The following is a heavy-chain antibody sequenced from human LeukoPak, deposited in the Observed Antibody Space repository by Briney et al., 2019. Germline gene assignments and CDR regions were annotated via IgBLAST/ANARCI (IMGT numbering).Heavy chain of an antibody. CDR2: ISGSGGST. J-gene: IGHJ4*02. V-gene: IGHV3-23*01. CDR1: GFTFSSYA. CDR3: AKDLWDIVSPGY. Sequence: PGGSLRLSCAASGFTFSSYAMSWVRHAPGKGLEWVSAISGSGGSTYYADSVKGRFTISRDNSKNTLYLQMNSLRAEDTAVYYCAKDLWDIVSPGYWGQGTLVTVSS. D-gene: IGHD2-15*01.